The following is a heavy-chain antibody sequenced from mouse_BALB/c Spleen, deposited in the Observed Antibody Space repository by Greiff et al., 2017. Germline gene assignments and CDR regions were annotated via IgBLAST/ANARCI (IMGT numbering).Heavy chain of an antibody. D-gene: IGHD2-3*01. Sequence: EVMLVESGGGLVKPGGSLKLSCAASGFTFSDYYMYWVRQTPEKRLEWVATISDGGSYTYYPDSVKGRFTISRDNAKNNLYLQMSSLKSEDTAMYDCARDRGGWGWYFDVWGAGTTVTVSS. CDR3: ARDRGGWGWYFDV. CDR1: GFTFSDYY. CDR2: ISDGGSYT. V-gene: IGHV5-4*02. J-gene: IGHJ1*01.